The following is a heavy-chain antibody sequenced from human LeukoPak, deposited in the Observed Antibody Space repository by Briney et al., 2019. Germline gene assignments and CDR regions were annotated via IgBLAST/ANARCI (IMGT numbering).Heavy chain of an antibody. Sequence: GASVKVSCKASGYTFTSYGISWVRQAPGQGLEWMGWISAYNGNTNYAQKLQGRVTMTTDTSTSTAYMELRSPRSDDTAVYYCARGGRWELPRPYAFDIWGQGTMVTVSS. D-gene: IGHD1-26*01. V-gene: IGHV1-18*01. CDR3: ARGGRWELPRPYAFDI. CDR2: ISAYNGNT. CDR1: GYTFTSYG. J-gene: IGHJ3*02.